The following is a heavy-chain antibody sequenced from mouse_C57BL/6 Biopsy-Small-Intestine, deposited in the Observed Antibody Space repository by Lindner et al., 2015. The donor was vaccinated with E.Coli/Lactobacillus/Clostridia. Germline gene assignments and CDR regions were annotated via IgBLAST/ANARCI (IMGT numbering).Heavy chain of an antibody. CDR1: GYAFSSSW. Sequence: VQLQESGPELVKPGASVKISCKASGYAFSSSWMNWVKQRPGKGLEWIGRIYPGDGDTNYNGKFKGKATLTADKSSSTAYMQLSSLTSEDSAVYFCARSGNYYGWYFDVWGTGTTVTVSS. CDR2: IYPGDGDT. D-gene: IGHD1-1*01. V-gene: IGHV1-82*01. J-gene: IGHJ1*03. CDR3: ARSGNYYGWYFDV.